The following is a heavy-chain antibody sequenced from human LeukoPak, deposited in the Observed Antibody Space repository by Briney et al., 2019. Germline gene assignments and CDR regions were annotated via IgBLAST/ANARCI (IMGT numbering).Heavy chain of an antibody. Sequence: GGSLRLSCAASGFTFSTYWMRWVRQAPGKGLEWVASINEGGSEKYYVDSVKGRFTISRDNAKNSLDLLMNSLRVDDTAIYYCARAVMVRTLDFWGQGTLVTVSS. CDR2: INEGGSEK. CDR1: GFTFSTYW. D-gene: IGHD3-10*01. CDR3: ARAVMVRTLDF. V-gene: IGHV3-7*01. J-gene: IGHJ4*02.